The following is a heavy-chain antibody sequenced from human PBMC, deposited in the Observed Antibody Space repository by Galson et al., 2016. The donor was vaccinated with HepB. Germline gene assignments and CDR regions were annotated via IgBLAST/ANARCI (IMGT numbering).Heavy chain of an antibody. CDR3: ARDGGIESQWLVRTNHFDF. CDR1: GFTFSDHA. V-gene: IGHV3-30-3*01. J-gene: IGHJ4*02. Sequence: SLRLSCAASGFTFSDHALHWVRQAPGKGLEWVAVISYDGSNKYYADSVKGRFTISRDNSNNMLYLQMDSLRPDDTAVFYCARDGGIESQWLVRTNHFDFWGQGTLVTVSS. CDR2: ISYDGSNK. D-gene: IGHD6-19*01.